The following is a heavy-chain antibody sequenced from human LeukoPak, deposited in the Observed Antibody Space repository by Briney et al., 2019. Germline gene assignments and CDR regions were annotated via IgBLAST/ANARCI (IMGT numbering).Heavy chain of an antibody. CDR2: SYHSGRT. J-gene: IGHJ4*02. CDR1: GYSISSGYY. D-gene: IGHD1-26*01. V-gene: IGHV4-38-2*01. CDR3: ARHVGATGMSLDYFDY. Sequence: SETLSLTCAVSGYSISSGYYGGWIRQPPGKGLEWIGRSYHSGRTYYNPYLKSRVAISVDTSKNQFSLKLSSVTAADTAVYYCARHVGATGMSLDYFDYWGQGTLVTVSS.